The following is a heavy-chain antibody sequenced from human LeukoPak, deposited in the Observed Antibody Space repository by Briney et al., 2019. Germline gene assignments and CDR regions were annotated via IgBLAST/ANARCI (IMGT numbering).Heavy chain of an antibody. J-gene: IGHJ4*02. V-gene: IGHV3-30-3*01. CDR2: ISYDGSNK. CDR3: ARVRYYDILTGYPFDY. D-gene: IGHD3-9*01. Sequence: PGGSLRLSCAASGFTFSSYAMHWVRQAPGKGLEWVAVISYDGSNKYYADSVKGRFTISRDNSKNTLYLQMNSLRAEDTAVYYCARVRYYDILTGYPFDYWGQGTLVTVSS. CDR1: GFTFSSYA.